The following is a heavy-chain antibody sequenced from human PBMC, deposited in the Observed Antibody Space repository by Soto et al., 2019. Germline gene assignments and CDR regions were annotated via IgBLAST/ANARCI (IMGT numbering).Heavy chain of an antibody. V-gene: IGHV3-15*07. CDR3: TTEYYYGSGSNYGMDV. CDR1: GFTFSKAW. J-gene: IGHJ6*02. CDR2: IKSKTDGGTT. D-gene: IGHD3-10*01. Sequence: GGSLRLSCAASGFTFSKAWMNWVRQAPGKGLEWVGGIKSKTDGGTTDYAGSVEGRFTISSDDSKNTLYSKMNSLKTVDTAVYYCTTEYYYGSGSNYGMDVWGQGTTVTVSS.